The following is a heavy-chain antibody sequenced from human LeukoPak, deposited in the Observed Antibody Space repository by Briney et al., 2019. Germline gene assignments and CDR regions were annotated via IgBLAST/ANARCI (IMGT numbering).Heavy chain of an antibody. CDR1: GHTLSELH. V-gene: IGHV1-24*01. Sequence: ASVKVSCKVSGHTLSELHMHWVRQAPAKGLEWMGGFEPEDGEVIYAQNFQGRVTMTEVTSTDTAYMELRRLTSDDTAVYYCAASSPKNWKAQDYWGQGTLLTVSS. J-gene: IGHJ4*02. D-gene: IGHD1-1*01. CDR2: FEPEDGEV. CDR3: AASSPKNWKAQDY.